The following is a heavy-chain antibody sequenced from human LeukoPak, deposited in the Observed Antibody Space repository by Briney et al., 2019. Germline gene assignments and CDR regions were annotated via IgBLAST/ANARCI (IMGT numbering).Heavy chain of an antibody. CDR1: GYSISSGYY. V-gene: IGHV4-38-2*01. D-gene: IGHD2-15*01. CDR2: IHHSGTA. Sequence: PSETLSQTCAVSGYSISSGYYRGWIRQPPGKGLEWIGSIHHSGTAYYNPSLKSRVTISVDTSKNQFSLNLSSVTAADTAVYYCARALGYCSGGSCYDNYYYMEYWGKGTTVTVSS. J-gene: IGHJ6*03. CDR3: ARALGYCSGGSCYDNYYYMEY.